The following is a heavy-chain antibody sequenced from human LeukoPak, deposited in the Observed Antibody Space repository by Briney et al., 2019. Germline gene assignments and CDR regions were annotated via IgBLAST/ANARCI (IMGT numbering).Heavy chain of an antibody. CDR3: TVGYYDFWSGHYYMDV. CDR1: GFTFSNSW. V-gene: IGHV3-15*04. J-gene: IGHJ6*03. D-gene: IGHD3-3*01. CDR2: IESKTDGGTT. Sequence: PGGSLRLSCAASGFTFSNSWMSWVRQAPGKGLEWVGRIESKTDGGTTDYAAPVKGRFTISRDDSKNTLYLQMNSLKTEGTAVYYCTVGYYDFWSGHYYMDVWGKGTTVTVSS.